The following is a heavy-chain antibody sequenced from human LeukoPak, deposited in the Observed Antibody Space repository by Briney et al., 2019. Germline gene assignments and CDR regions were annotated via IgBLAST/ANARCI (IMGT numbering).Heavy chain of an antibody. CDR2: IYPGASDT. Sequence: GESLQISCQGSGSRFNTYWIAWVRQVPGKGLEWMGIIYPGASDTRYSPSFQGQVTISADESISTSYLPWSSLKAPATAIYCCARQADYNIWTGYFKGHLDYWGKGTLVTVSS. CDR1: GSRFNTYW. J-gene: IGHJ4*01. D-gene: IGHD3-9*01. CDR3: ARQADYNIWTGYFKGHLDY. V-gene: IGHV5-51*01.